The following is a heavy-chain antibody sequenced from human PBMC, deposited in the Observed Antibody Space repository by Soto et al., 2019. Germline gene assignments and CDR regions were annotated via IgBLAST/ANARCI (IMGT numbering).Heavy chain of an antibody. Sequence: QVQLVESGGGVVQPGKSLRLSCAASGFTFSTYGMHWVRQAPGKGLEWVAVIWYDGSSKYHGDSLKGRFTISRDNSKNTLYLQINNPRAEDTAVYYCGRDGALGDTAVVDSWGQGTRVTVSS. J-gene: IGHJ4*02. D-gene: IGHD5-18*01. V-gene: IGHV3-33*01. CDR3: GRDGALGDTAVVDS. CDR2: IWYDGSSK. CDR1: GFTFSTYG.